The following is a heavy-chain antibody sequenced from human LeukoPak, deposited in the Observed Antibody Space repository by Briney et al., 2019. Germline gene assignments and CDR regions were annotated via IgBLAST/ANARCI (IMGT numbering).Heavy chain of an antibody. J-gene: IGHJ4*02. CDR1: GGSFSGYY. Sequence: SETLSLTCAVYGGSFSGYYWSWIRQPPGKGLEWIGEINHSGSTNYNPSLKSRVTISVDTSKNQFSLKLSSVTAADTAVYYCARAPSASAYSGSYFDYWGQGTLVTVSS. D-gene: IGHD1-26*01. CDR2: INHSGST. CDR3: ARAPSASAYSGSYFDY. V-gene: IGHV4-34*01.